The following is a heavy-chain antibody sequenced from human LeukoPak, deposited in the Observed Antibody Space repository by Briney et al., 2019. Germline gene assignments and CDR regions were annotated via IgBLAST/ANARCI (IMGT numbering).Heavy chain of an antibody. CDR1: GFTFTMFG. CDR2: ISSSSSTI. J-gene: IGHJ4*02. Sequence: GGSLRLSCAASGFTFTMFGMNWVRQAPGKGLEWVSYISSSSSTIYYADSVKGRFTISRDNAKNSLYLQMNSLRAEDTAVYYCARDHPGYYDILTGSVWGQGTLVTVSS. D-gene: IGHD3-9*01. V-gene: IGHV3-48*04. CDR3: ARDHPGYYDILTGSV.